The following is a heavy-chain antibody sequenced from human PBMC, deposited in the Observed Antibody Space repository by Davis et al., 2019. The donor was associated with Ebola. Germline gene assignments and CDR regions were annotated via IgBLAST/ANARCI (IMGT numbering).Heavy chain of an antibody. CDR1: GFTFSRYW. CDR2: IKQDGSEK. Sequence: GGSLRLSCAASGFTFSRYWMSWVRQAPGKGLEWVANIKQDGSEKYYVDSVKGRFAISRDNAKNPLFLQINSLGAEDTAVYYCARERVTCGGGSCYYAGLDVWGQGTTVTVSS. D-gene: IGHD2-15*01. V-gene: IGHV3-7*03. J-gene: IGHJ6*02. CDR3: ARERVTCGGGSCYYAGLDV.